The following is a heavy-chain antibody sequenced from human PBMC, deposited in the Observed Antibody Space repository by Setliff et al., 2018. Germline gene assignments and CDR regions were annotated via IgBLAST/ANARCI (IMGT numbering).Heavy chain of an antibody. CDR3: ASPGIAAGTLRHPDY. J-gene: IGHJ4*02. Sequence: SETLSLTCTVSGGSISSSSYYWGWIRQPQGKGLEWIGSINCSGSTYYNPSLKSRVTISVDTSKNQFSLKLSSVTAADTAVYYCASPGIAAGTLRHPDYWGQGTLVTVSS. V-gene: IGHV4-39*01. CDR2: INCSGST. D-gene: IGHD6-13*01. CDR1: GGSISSSSYY.